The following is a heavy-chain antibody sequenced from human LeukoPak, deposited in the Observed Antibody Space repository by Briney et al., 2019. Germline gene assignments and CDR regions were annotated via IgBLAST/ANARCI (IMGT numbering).Heavy chain of an antibody. CDR2: IKSKTDGGTM. J-gene: IGHJ6*02. D-gene: IGHD6-19*01. V-gene: IGHV3-15*07. Sequence: GGSLRLSRAASGFTFSSYGMNWVRQAPGKGLEWVARIKSKTDGGTMDYATPVKGRFTISRDDSKNTLFLQMNSLNTEDTAVYYCTTDRRIAVAGYYYYGMDVWGQGTTVTVSS. CDR3: TTDRRIAVAGYYYYGMDV. CDR1: GFTFSSYG.